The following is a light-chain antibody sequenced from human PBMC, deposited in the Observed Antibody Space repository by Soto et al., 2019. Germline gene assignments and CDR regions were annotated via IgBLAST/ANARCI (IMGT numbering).Light chain of an antibody. V-gene: IGKV1-39*01. J-gene: IGKJ2*03. CDR2: AAS. CDR3: QHSYTTPYS. Sequence: DIQMTQSPSYVSASVGDRVIITCWASQTITNHLNWFQQKPGRAPRLLIYAASTLQTGVPARFSGGGAGTDYSLVINGLQPEDFATYFCQHSYTTPYSFGQGTKV. CDR1: QTITNH.